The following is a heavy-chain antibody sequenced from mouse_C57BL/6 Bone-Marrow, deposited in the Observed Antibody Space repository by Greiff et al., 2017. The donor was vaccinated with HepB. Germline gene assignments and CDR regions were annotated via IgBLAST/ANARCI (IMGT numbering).Heavy chain of an antibody. CDR2: IWRGGST. Sequence: VKLVESGPGLVQPSQSLSITCTVSGFSFTSYGVHWVRQSPGKGLEWLGVIWRGGSTDYNAAFMSRLSITKDNSKSQVFFKMNSLQADDTAIYYCAKREPYGSSLYAMDYWGQGTSVTVSS. D-gene: IGHD1-1*01. J-gene: IGHJ4*01. V-gene: IGHV2-5*01. CDR1: GFSFTSYG. CDR3: AKREPYGSSLYAMDY.